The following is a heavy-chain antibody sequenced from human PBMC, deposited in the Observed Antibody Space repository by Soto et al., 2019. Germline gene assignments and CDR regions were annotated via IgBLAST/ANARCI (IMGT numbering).Heavy chain of an antibody. D-gene: IGHD6-19*01. Sequence: EVQLVESGGGLVQPGGSLRLSCAASGFTFSSYWMSWVRQAPGKGLEWVANIKQDGSEKYYVDSVKGRFTISRDNAKNSLYLQMNSLRAEDTAVYYCARAPLYSSGGGGWYFDLWGRGTLVTVSS. CDR2: IKQDGSEK. V-gene: IGHV3-7*03. J-gene: IGHJ2*01. CDR3: ARAPLYSSGGGGWYFDL. CDR1: GFTFSSYW.